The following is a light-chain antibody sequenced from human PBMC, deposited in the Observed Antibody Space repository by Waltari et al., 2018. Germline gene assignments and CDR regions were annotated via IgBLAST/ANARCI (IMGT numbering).Light chain of an antibody. CDR2: DVT. Sequence: QSDLTQPRSVSGSPGQSVTIPCTGTSSAVGGYDYVSWYQHHPGKAPQLMICDVTKRPSGVPDRFSGSKSGNTASLTISGLQAEDEADYYCCSYAGSYTHVVFGGGTKLTVL. CDR3: CSYAGSYTHVV. V-gene: IGLV2-11*01. J-gene: IGLJ2*01. CDR1: SSAVGGYDY.